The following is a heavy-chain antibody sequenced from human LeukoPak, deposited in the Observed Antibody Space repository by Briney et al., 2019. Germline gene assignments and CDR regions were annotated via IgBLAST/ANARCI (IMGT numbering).Heavy chain of an antibody. CDR2: ISGSGGIT. V-gene: IGHV3-23*01. CDR3: AKCIVGATAPFDY. J-gene: IGHJ4*02. CDR1: GFTFSSCA. Sequence: GGSLRLSCAASGFTFSSCAMNWVRQAPGKGLEWVSGISGSGGITHYADSVRGRFTISRDNSKNTLYLQMNSLRAEDTAVYYCAKCIVGATAPFDYWGQGTLVTVSS. D-gene: IGHD1-26*01.